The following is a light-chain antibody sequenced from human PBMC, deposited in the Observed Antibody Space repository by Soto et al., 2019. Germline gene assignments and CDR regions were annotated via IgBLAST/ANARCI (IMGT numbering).Light chain of an antibody. Sequence: QSALTQPPSASGSPGQSVTISCTGTSSDVGGYNHVSWLQQHPGRAPKFLIYDVSKRPSGVPDRFSGSKSGNTASLTVSGLQAEDEADYYCWPHAGSTTVFGGGTKVTVL. CDR1: SSDVGGYNH. CDR2: DVS. J-gene: IGLJ1*01. V-gene: IGLV2-8*01. CDR3: WPHAGSTTV.